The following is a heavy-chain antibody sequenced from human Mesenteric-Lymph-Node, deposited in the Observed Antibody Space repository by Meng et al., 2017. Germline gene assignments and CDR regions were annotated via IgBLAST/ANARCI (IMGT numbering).Heavy chain of an antibody. CDR3: TGLSGPFDY. CDR2: INSDGRTT. D-gene: IGHD6-19*01. Sequence: EGQRVESGGGLVQPGGSLRLSCAASGFTISRHWMNWVRQAPGKGLVWVSRINSDGRTTNYADSVKGRFTISRDNAKNTLYLQMNSLRAEDTAVYFCTGLSGPFDYWGQGTLVTVSS. V-gene: IGHV3-74*01. J-gene: IGHJ4*02. CDR1: GFTISRHW.